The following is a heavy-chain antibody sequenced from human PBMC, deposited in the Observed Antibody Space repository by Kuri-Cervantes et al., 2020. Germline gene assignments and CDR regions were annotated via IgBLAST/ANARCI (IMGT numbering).Heavy chain of an antibody. V-gene: IGHV4-39*07. Sequence: GSLRLSCTVSGGSISSSSYYWGWIRQPPGKGLEWIGSIYYSGSTYYNPSLKSRVTISVDTSKNQFSLKLSSVTAADTAVYYCARVGDYGDYVGYYYYGMDVWGQGTTVTVSS. CDR3: ARVGDYGDYVGYYYYGMDV. CDR1: GGSISSSSYY. J-gene: IGHJ6*02. CDR2: IYYSGST. D-gene: IGHD4-17*01.